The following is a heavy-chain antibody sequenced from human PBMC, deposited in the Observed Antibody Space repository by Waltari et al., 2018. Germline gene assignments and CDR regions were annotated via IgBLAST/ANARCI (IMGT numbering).Heavy chain of an antibody. J-gene: IGHJ6*03. CDR3: AREEYSSSSGEYYYYYYMDV. CDR2: IYYSGST. D-gene: IGHD6-6*01. CDR1: GGSISSHY. V-gene: IGHV4-59*11. Sequence: QVQLQESGPGLVKPSETLSLTCTVSGGSISSHYWSWIRQPPGKGLEWFGYIYYSGSTNYNPSLKRRVTISVDTSKNQFSLKLSSVTAADTAVYYCAREEYSSSSGEYYYYYYMDVWGKGTTVTVSS.